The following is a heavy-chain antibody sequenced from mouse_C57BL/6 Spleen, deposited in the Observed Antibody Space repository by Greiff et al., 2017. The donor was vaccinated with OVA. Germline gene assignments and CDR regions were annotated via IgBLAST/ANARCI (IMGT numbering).Heavy chain of an antibody. V-gene: IGHV5-17*01. D-gene: IGHD2-10*02. CDR3: ARPGYGNYEDY. J-gene: IGHJ2*01. Sequence: DVMLVESGGGLVKPGGSLKLSCAASGFTFSDYGMHWVRQAPEKGLEWVAYISSGSSTIYYADTVKGRVTISRDNAKNTLFLQMTSLRSEDTAMYYCARPGYGNYEDYWGQGTTLTVSS. CDR2: ISSGSSTI. CDR1: GFTFSDYG.